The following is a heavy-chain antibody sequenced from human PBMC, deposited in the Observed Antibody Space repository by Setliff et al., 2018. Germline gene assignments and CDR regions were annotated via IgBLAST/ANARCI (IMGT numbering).Heavy chain of an antibody. CDR1: GYTFNTFG. J-gene: IGHJ3*01. CDR3: ARFGGSCSSSSCYASDL. Sequence: GASVKVSCKTSGYTFNTFGISWVRRAPGQGLDWMGWISPYNGDTKSAQKFQGRVTMTIDISTSTAYVEVRSLTSDDTAVYFCARFGGSCSSSSCYASDLWGQGTMVTVSS. CDR2: ISPYNGDT. D-gene: IGHD2-2*01. V-gene: IGHV1-18*01.